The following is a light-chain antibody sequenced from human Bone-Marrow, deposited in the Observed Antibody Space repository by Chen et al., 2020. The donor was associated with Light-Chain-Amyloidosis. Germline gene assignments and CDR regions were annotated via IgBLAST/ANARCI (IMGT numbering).Light chain of an antibody. CDR1: KLGDKD. V-gene: IGLV3-1*01. Sequence: SSELTQPPPVSVSPGQTANITCSGDKLGDKDVCWYQQKPGQSPVVVIYQDTKRPSGIPERFSGSNSGSTATLTISGTQTMDEADYYCQAWDSSTVVFGGGTRLTVL. CDR3: QAWDSSTVV. CDR2: QDT. J-gene: IGLJ2*01.